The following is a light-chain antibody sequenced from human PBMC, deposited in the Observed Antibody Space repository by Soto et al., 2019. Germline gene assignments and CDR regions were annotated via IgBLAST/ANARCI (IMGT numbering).Light chain of an antibody. CDR2: DVS. J-gene: IGLJ2*01. CDR1: SSDVGGYNY. Sequence: QSVLTQPASVSGSPGQSITISCTETSSDVGGYNYVSWYQQHPGKAPKLMIYDVSNRPSGVSNRFSGSKSGNTASLTISGLQAKDEADYYCSSFTSSSTLVVFGGGTKLTVL. V-gene: IGLV2-14*01. CDR3: SSFTSSSTLVV.